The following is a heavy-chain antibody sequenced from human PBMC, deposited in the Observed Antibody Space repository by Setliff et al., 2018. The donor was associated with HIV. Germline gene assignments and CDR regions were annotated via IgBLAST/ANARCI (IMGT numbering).Heavy chain of an antibody. D-gene: IGHD1-26*01. J-gene: IGHJ6*03. CDR1: GGSISSYY. CDR3: ARRAYSGAYYNTYFMDV. Sequence: SETLSLTCTVSGGSISSYYWSWIRQPPGKGLEWIGFIHYSGSTDYSPSLKSRVAISVDTSKNQFSLKLSSVTAADTAVYYCARRAYSGAYYNTYFMDVWGKGTTVTVSS. V-gene: IGHV4-59*01. CDR2: IHYSGST.